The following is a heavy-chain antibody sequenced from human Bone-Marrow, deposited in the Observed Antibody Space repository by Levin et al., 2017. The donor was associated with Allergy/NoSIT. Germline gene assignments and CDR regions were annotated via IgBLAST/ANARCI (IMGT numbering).Heavy chain of an antibody. Sequence: GGSLRLSCVVSGFKFDMFWMTWVRQAPGKGLEWVANIQQDGSETYYADSVRGRFTISRDNAKNSLYLQMNSLRAEDTALYFCANTRADRGYWGRGTLVTVSS. V-gene: IGHV3-7*01. J-gene: IGHJ4*02. CDR3: ANTRADRGY. D-gene: IGHD1-26*01. CDR2: IQQDGSET. CDR1: GFKFDMFW.